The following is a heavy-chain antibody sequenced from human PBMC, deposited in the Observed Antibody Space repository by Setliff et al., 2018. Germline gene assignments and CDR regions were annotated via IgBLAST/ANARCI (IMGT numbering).Heavy chain of an antibody. CDR1: GGPISSSNYY. CDR2: TYYNGDT. J-gene: IGHJ6*03. V-gene: IGHV4-39*01. CDR3: ARHVGIRGRGYNYYYYYMDV. Sequence: PSETLSLTCTVSGGPISSSNYYWGWIRQPPGKGLEWIGSTYYNGDTYHNPSLKSRVTMSVDTSRNQFSLKLSSVTAADTALYYCARHVGIRGRGYNYYYYYMDVWGKGTTVTVSS. D-gene: IGHD3-10*01.